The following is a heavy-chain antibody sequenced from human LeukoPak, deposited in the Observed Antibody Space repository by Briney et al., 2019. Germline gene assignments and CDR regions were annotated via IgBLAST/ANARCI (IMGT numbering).Heavy chain of an antibody. J-gene: IGHJ4*02. Sequence: SETLSLTCAVYGGSFSGYYWSWIRQPPGKGLEWIGEINHSGSTNYNPSLKSRVTISVDTSKNQFSLKLSSVTAADTAVYYCARQASGWHRFYRVWGQGTLVTVSS. CDR1: GGSFSGYY. V-gene: IGHV4-34*01. D-gene: IGHD6-19*01. CDR2: INHSGST. CDR3: ARQASGWHRFYRV.